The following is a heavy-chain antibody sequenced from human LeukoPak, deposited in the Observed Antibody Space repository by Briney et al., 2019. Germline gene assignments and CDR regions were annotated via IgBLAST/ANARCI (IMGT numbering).Heavy chain of an antibody. D-gene: IGHD1-1*01. V-gene: IGHV1-2*02. CDR3: ARDGLERRGYFDY. Sequence: ASVKVSCKASGYTFTGYYMHWVRQAPGQRLEWMGWINPNSGGTNYAQKFQGRVTMTRDTSISTAYMELSRLRSDDTAVYYCARDGLERRGYFDYWGQGTLVTVSS. CDR1: GYTFTGYY. CDR2: INPNSGGT. J-gene: IGHJ4*02.